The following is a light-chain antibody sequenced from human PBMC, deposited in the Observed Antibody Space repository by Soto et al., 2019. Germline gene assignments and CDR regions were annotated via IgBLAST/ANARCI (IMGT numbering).Light chain of an antibody. Sequence: DIQMTQSPSSLSASVGDRVTITCRASQSISSYLNWYQQKPGKAPKLLIYAASSLQSGVPSRFSGSGSGTDFPPTFGSLKLEVFATNYCNQGNGTALTFAQGTGL. V-gene: IGKV1-39*01. J-gene: IGKJ5*01. CDR2: AAS. CDR1: QSISSY. CDR3: NQGNGTALT.